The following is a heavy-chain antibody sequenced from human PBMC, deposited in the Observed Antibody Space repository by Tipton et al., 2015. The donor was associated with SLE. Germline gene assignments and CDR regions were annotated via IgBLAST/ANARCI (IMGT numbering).Heavy chain of an antibody. CDR1: GGSISSYY. V-gene: IGHV4-4*09. CDR2: IYTSGST. J-gene: IGHJ4*02. Sequence: LSLTCTVSGGSISSYYWSWIRQPPGKGLEWIGYIYTSGSTNYNPSLKSRVTISVDTSKNQFSLKLSSVTAADTAVYYCAMGGGNFDYWGQGTLVTVSS. CDR3: AMGGGNFDY. D-gene: IGHD3-16*01.